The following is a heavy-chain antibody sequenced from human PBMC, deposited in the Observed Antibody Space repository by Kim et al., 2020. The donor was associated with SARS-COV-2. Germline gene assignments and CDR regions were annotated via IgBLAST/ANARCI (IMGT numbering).Heavy chain of an antibody. CDR1: GFTFSSYA. Sequence: GGSLRLSCAASGFTFSSYAMSWVRQAPGKGLEWVSAISGSGGSTYYADSVKGRFTISRDNSKNTLYLQMNSLGAEDTAVYYCAKPGRFGRGEVVVIAKVYFDYWGQGTLVTVSS. J-gene: IGHJ4*02. CDR3: AKPGRFGRGEVVVIAKVYFDY. CDR2: ISGSGGST. V-gene: IGHV3-23*01. D-gene: IGHD2-21*01.